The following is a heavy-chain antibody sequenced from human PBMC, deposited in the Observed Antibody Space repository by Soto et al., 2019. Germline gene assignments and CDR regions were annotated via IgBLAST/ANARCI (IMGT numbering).Heavy chain of an antibody. CDR2: ISYHGTEK. D-gene: IGHD5-18*01. V-gene: IGHV3-30*18. CDR1: GVTFTNYA. CDR3: AKDIGGVDTGNYGMDV. J-gene: IGHJ6*02. Sequence: QVPLVESGGGVVQPGMSLRLSCAASGVTFTNYAMHWVRQAPGKGLEWVADISYHGTEKGYADSVKGRFTISRENSNYTMYMQMRRLRPEDTAVYYCAKDIGGVDTGNYGMDVWGQGTTFIVSS.